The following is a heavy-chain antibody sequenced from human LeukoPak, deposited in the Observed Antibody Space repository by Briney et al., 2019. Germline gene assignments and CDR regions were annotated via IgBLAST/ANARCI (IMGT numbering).Heavy chain of an antibody. CDR1: GYTFTSHG. CDR2: ISTYNGNT. V-gene: IGHV1-18*01. Sequence: GASVKVSCKASGYTFTSHGISWVRQAPGQGLEWMGWISTYNGNTNYAQKLQGRVSMTTDTSTSTAYMELRSLRSDDTAVYYCARGGGTNEYYYMDVWGKGTTVTVSS. D-gene: IGHD3-16*01. CDR3: ARGGGTNEYYYMDV. J-gene: IGHJ6*03.